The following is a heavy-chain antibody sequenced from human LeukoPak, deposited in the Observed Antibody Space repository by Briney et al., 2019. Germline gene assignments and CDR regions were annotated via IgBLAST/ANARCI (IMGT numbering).Heavy chain of an antibody. D-gene: IGHD6-6*01. CDR1: GGSFSGYY. CDR2: INHSGST. V-gene: IGHV4-34*01. Sequence: PSETLSLTCAVYGGSFSGYYWSWIRQPPGKGLEWIGEINHSGSTNYNPSLKSRVTISVDTSKNQFSLKLSSVTAADTAVYYCARGRAPSGDAFDIWGQGTMVTVSS. J-gene: IGHJ3*02. CDR3: ARGRAPSGDAFDI.